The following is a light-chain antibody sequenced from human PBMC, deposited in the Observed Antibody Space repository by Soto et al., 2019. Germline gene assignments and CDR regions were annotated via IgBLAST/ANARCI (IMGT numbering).Light chain of an antibody. V-gene: IGKV4-1*01. Sequence: DIVMTQSPDSLAVSLGERATIHCKSSQSIFFSSNNKNYLAWYQQKPGQPPKLLIYWASTLESGVPDRFSGGGSGIDFTLTISSLQAEDVAIYFCHQYYINPPTSGQGTKVEIK. J-gene: IGKJ1*01. CDR1: QSIFFSSNNKNY. CDR2: WAS. CDR3: HQYYINPPT.